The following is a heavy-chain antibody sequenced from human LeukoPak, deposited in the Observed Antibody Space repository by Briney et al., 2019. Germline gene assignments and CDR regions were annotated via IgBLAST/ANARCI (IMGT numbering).Heavy chain of an antibody. D-gene: IGHD3-10*01. J-gene: IGHJ5*02. V-gene: IGHV1-18*01. Sequence: EASVTVSCKASGSTFTSYGFSWVRLAPGQGLEWMGWISAYNGNTNYAQQLLGRVTMTTDTSPNKAYMELRRLRSDDTAVYYCARDLAYYYGSGSQEREYIGLDPWVEGAMVT. CDR3: ARDLAYYYGSGSQEREYIGLDP. CDR1: GSTFTSYG. CDR2: ISAYNGNT.